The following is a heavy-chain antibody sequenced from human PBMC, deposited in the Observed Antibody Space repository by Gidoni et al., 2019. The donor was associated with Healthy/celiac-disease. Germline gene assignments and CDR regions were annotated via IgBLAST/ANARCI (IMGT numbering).Heavy chain of an antibody. J-gene: IGHJ6*02. Sequence: QVQLQESGPGLVKPAQTLPPTCTISGAAISSGIYYRSWIRQPPGKSLEWIGYIYYSGSTYYNPSLKSRVTISVDTSKNQFSLKLSSVTAADTAVYYCARAPVDVLMLYATYYGMDVWGQGTTVTVSS. D-gene: IGHD2-8*01. V-gene: IGHV4-30-4*01. CDR2: IYYSGST. CDR1: GAAISSGIYY. CDR3: ARAPVDVLMLYATYYGMDV.